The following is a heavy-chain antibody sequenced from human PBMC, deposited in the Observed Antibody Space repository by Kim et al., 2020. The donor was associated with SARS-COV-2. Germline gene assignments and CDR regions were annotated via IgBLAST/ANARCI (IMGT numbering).Heavy chain of an antibody. J-gene: IGHJ4*02. D-gene: IGHD6-13*01. V-gene: IGHV3-72*01. CDR3: ARVGLRVAAAGTHDD. Sequence: ASVKGRFTISRDDAKNSLYLQMNSLKTEDTAVYYCARVGLRVAAAGTHDDWGQGTLVTVSS.